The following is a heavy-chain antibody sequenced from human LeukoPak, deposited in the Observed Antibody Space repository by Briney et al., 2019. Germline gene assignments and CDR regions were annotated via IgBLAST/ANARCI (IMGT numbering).Heavy chain of an antibody. D-gene: IGHD4-17*01. CDR3: AREATVTTYFDY. CDR2: ISYDGSNK. J-gene: IGHJ4*02. V-gene: IGHV3-30*04. CDR1: GLTFSSYA. Sequence: GGSLRLSCAASGLTFSSYAMHWVRQAPGKGLEWVAVISYDGSNKYYADSVKGRFTISRDNSKNTLYLQMNSLRAEDTAVYYCAREATVTTYFDYWGQGTLVTVSS.